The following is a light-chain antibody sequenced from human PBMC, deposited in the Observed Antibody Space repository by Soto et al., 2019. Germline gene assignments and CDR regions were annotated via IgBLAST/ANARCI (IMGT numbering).Light chain of an antibody. V-gene: IGKV3-20*01. J-gene: IGKJ5*01. Sequence: EIVLTQSPGTLSLSPGERATLSCRASQSVSSSYLAWYQQKPGQAHRVLIYGASSRATGIPDRFSGSGSGTDFTPTISRLEPEDFAVYYGQQYGSSPTITFGQGTRLEIK. CDR2: GAS. CDR1: QSVSSSY. CDR3: QQYGSSPTIT.